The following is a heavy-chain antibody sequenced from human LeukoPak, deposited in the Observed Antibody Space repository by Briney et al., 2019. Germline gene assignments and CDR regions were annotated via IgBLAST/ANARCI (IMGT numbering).Heavy chain of an antibody. D-gene: IGHD4-17*01. CDR3: ATGLAVTTLWPWYFDL. J-gene: IGHJ2*01. Sequence: ASVKVSCKVSGYTLTELSMHWVRQAPGKGLEWMGGFDPEDGETIYAQKFQGRVTMTEDTSTDTAYMELSGLRSEDTAVYYCATGLAVTTLWPWYFDLWGRGTLVTVSS. CDR2: FDPEDGET. CDR1: GYTLTELS. V-gene: IGHV1-24*01.